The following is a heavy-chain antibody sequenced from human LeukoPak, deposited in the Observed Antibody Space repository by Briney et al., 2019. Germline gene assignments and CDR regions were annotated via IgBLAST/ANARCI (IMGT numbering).Heavy chain of an antibody. J-gene: IGHJ4*02. V-gene: IGHV3-11*06. CDR2: ISGIGGYT. CDR1: GFTFSDYY. CDR3: TRNDNWGGSSSYPDY. Sequence: PGGSLRLSCAASGFTFSDYYMNWIRQTPGKGLEWVSYISGIGGYTNYADSVKGRFTISRDNGKNSLYLQMNSLRAEDTAVYYCTRNDNWGGSSSYPDYWGQGTLVTVSS. D-gene: IGHD6-6*01.